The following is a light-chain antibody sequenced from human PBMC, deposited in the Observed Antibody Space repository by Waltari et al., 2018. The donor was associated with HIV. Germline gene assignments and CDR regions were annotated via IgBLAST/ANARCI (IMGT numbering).Light chain of an antibody. CDR3: QQRHSFPPT. CDR2: DAP. CDR1: QYMSPF. V-gene: IGKV3-11*01. J-gene: IGKJ4*01. Sequence: EIVLTQSPATRSLSPGERAPLPCRASQYMSPFFVWYQQKPGPAPRLVVYDAPKRASGVPTRFTGSWSGTDFTLTIDNLEPEDFALYFCQQRHSFPPTFGGGSKVE.